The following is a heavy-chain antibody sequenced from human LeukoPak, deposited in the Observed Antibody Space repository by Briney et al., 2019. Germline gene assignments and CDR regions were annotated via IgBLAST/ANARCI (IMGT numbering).Heavy chain of an antibody. CDR3: ARGVPAALGY. Sequence: SETLSLTCTVSGGSISSYYWSWIRQPPGKGLEWIGYIYYSGSTYYNPSLKSRVTISVDTSKNQFSLKLSSVTAADTAVYYCARGVPAALGYWGQGTLVTVSS. J-gene: IGHJ4*02. CDR1: GGSISSYY. CDR2: IYYSGST. D-gene: IGHD2-2*01. V-gene: IGHV4-30-4*08.